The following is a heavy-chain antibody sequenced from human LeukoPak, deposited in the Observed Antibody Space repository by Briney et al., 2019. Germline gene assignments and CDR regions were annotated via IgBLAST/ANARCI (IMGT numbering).Heavy chain of an antibody. V-gene: IGHV3-23*01. CDR3: ARERYHGSGAPKYDF. J-gene: IGHJ4*02. CDR2: ISSTGGTT. Sequence: PGGSLRLSCAASGITFSSYGMSWVRQAPGKGLEWVSSISSTGGTTYYADSVKGRFTISRDNSKNTLYLQMNSLRVEDTAVYYCARERYHGSGAPKYDFWGQGTLVTVSS. D-gene: IGHD3-10*01. CDR1: GITFSSYG.